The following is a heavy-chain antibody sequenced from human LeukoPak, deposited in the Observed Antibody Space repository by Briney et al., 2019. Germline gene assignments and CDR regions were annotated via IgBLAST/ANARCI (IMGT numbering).Heavy chain of an antibody. J-gene: IGHJ4*02. CDR1: GFIFTSSA. Sequence: AVKVSCKASGFIFTSSAVQWVRQARGQRLEWLGWIVVGSGNTNYAQTFQERVTITRDMSTSTAYIELSSLRSEDTAVYYCAADIYPTYGEVPTFDYWGQGTLVTVSS. V-gene: IGHV1-58*01. CDR2: IVVGSGNT. D-gene: IGHD4-17*01. CDR3: AADIYPTYGEVPTFDY.